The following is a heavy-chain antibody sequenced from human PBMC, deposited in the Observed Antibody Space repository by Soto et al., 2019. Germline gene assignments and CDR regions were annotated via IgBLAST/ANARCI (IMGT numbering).Heavy chain of an antibody. V-gene: IGHV3-30*18. J-gene: IGHJ4*02. Sequence: GGSLRLSCAASGFTFSSYGMHWVRQAPGKGLEWVAVISYDGSNKYYADSVKGRFTISRDNSKNTLYLQMNSLRAEDTAVYYCAKGRAPFEYSSSSGGFDYWGQGTLVTVSS. CDR1: GFTFSSYG. CDR3: AKGRAPFEYSSSSGGFDY. D-gene: IGHD6-6*01. CDR2: ISYDGSNK.